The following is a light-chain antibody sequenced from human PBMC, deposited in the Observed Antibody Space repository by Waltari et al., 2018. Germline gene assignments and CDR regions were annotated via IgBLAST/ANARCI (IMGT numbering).Light chain of an antibody. CDR3: QVWDIDSDHPV. CDR1: NIGRKN. J-gene: IGLJ1*01. CDR2: DDS. V-gene: IGLV3-21*02. Sequence: SFVLTQPPSVSVAPGQTARITCGANNIGRKNVHWYQQKSGQAPVLVGYDDSDRPSGIPERFSGSNSGNTATLTISRVEAGDEADFYCQVWDIDSDHPVFGTGTTVTGL.